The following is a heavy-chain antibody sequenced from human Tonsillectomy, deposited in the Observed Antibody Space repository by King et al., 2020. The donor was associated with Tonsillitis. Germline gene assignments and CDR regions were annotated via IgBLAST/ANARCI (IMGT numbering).Heavy chain of an antibody. Sequence: VQLVESGGGLVKPGGSLRLSCATSGFTFSNYDMNWVRQAPGKGLEWVSSIRSSSSYKYYADSVKGRFTISRDNAKNSLSLQMNSLRAEETAVYYCAKDKGAGHYDSGRGAFDIWGQGTMVAVSS. CDR2: IRSSSSYK. CDR1: GFTFSNYD. CDR3: AKDKGAGHYDSGRGAFDI. J-gene: IGHJ3*02. D-gene: IGHD3-22*01. V-gene: IGHV3-21*01.